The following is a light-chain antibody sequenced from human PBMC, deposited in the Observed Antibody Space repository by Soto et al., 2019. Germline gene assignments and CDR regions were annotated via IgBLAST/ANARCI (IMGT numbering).Light chain of an antibody. V-gene: IGLV2-14*01. CDR3: SSYTSSSTLVV. CDR1: SNDVGGYNY. J-gene: IGLJ2*01. Sequence: QSTLTQPASVSGSPGQSITISCTGTSNDVGGYNYVSWYQQHPGKAPKLMIYDVSNRPSGVSNRFSGSKSDNTASLTISGLQAEDEADYYCSSYTSSSTLVVFGGGTKVTVL. CDR2: DVS.